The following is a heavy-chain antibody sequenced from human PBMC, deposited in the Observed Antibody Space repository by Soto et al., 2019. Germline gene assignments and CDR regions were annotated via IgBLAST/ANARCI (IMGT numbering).Heavy chain of an antibody. CDR1: GFSFNTYA. J-gene: IGHJ6*02. D-gene: IGHD3-22*01. CDR3: AKSSGRYDSTGYYGYYYYGMDV. Sequence: EVQLLESGGGLVQPGGSLRLSCAASGFSFNTYAMTWVRQAPGQGLEWVSAISGSGGSTYYAASVKGRFTISRDTTKKTLNPQMNSLRAEDTAVYYCAKSSGRYDSTGYYGYYYYGMDVWGRGTTVTVSS. V-gene: IGHV3-23*01. CDR2: ISGSGGST.